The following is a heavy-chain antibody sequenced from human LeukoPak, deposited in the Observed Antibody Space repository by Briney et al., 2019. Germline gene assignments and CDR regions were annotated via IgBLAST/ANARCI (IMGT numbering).Heavy chain of an antibody. V-gene: IGHV1-8*03. CDR2: MNPNSGNT. CDR1: GYTFTSYD. Sequence: RRASVKVSCKASGYTFTSYDINWVRQATGQGLEWMGWMNPNSGNTGYAQKFQGRVTITRNTSISTAYMELSSLRSEDTAVYYCARHPEDILTGQLDYWGQGTLVTVSS. D-gene: IGHD3-9*01. J-gene: IGHJ4*02. CDR3: ARHPEDILTGQLDY.